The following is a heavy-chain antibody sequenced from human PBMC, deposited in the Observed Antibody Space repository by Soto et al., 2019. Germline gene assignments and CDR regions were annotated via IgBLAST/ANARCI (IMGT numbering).Heavy chain of an antibody. Sequence: QLQLQESGPGLVKPSETLSLTCTVSGGSISSSSYYWGWIRQPPGKGLGWIGSIYYSGSTYYNPSLKGRVTMSVATSTNQFSLKLSSVTAADTAVYYCASIVVVPAAKRRHTFDPWGQGTLVTVSS. CDR1: GGSISSSSYY. V-gene: IGHV4-39*01. D-gene: IGHD2-2*01. J-gene: IGHJ5*02. CDR3: ASIVVVPAAKRRHTFDP. CDR2: IYYSGST.